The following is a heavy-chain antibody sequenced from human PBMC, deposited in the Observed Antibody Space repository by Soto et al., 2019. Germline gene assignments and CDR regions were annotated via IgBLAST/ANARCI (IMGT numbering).Heavy chain of an antibody. CDR2: IYYSGST. CDR3: ARGYCSGGSCYLGHDVVDI. V-gene: IGHV4-31*03. J-gene: IGHJ3*02. CDR1: GGSISSGGYY. D-gene: IGHD2-15*01. Sequence: PSETLSLTCTVSGGSISSGGYYWSWIRQHPGKGLEWIGYIYYSGSTYYNPSLKSRVTISVDTSKNQFSLKLSSVTAADTAVYYCARGYCSGGSCYLGHDVVDIWGQGTMVTVSS.